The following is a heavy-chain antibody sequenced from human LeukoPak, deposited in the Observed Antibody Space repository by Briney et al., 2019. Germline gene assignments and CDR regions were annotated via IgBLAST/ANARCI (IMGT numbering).Heavy chain of an antibody. J-gene: IGHJ4*02. CDR1: GYTFTSYY. D-gene: IGHD4-23*01. CDR2: INPSGGST. CDR3: ARYDPDYGGNSAFDY. Sequence: ASVKVPCKASGYTFTSYYMHWVRQAPGQGLEWMGIINPSGGSTSYAQKFQGRVTMTRDTSTSTVYMELSSLRSEDTAVYYCARYDPDYGGNSAFDYWGQGTLVTVSS. V-gene: IGHV1-46*01.